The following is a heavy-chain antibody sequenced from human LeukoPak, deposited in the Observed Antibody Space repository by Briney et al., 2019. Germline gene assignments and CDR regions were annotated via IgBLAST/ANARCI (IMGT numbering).Heavy chain of an antibody. CDR1: GFTFGDYA. D-gene: IGHD3-3*01. CDR2: IRSKAYGGTT. V-gene: IGHV3-49*04. Sequence: GGSLRLSCTAPGFTFGDYAMSWVRQAPGKGLEWVGFIRSKAYGGTTEYAASVKGRFTISRDDSKSIAYLQMNSLKTEDTAVYYCTRLTIFGVVIEDYWGQGTLVTVSS. J-gene: IGHJ4*02. CDR3: TRLTIFGVVIEDY.